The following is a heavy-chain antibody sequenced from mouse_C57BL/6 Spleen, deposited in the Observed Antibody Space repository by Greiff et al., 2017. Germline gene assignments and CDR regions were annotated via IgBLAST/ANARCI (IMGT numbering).Heavy chain of an antibody. J-gene: IGHJ1*03. V-gene: IGHV5-16*01. CDR3: ARAVYYYGSSPYFDV. CDR2: INYDGSST. Sequence: EVQVVESEGGLVQPGSSMKLSCTASGFTFSDYYMAWVRQVPEKGLEWVANINYDGSSTYYLDSLKSRFIISRDNAKNILYLQMSSLQSEDTATYYCARAVYYYGSSPYFDVWGTGTTVTVSS. CDR1: GFTFSDYY. D-gene: IGHD1-1*01.